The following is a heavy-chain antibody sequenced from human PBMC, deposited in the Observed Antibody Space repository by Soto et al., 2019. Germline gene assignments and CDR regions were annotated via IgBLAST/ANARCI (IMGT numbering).Heavy chain of an antibody. CDR2: ISYDGSNK. Sequence: GGSLRLSCAASGFTFSSYAMHWVRQAPGKGLEWVAVISYDGSNKYYADSVKGRFTISRDNSKNTLYLQMNSLRAEDTAVYYCAREWGLYNRNSEDAFDIWGEGTLVTVSS. CDR3: AREWGLYNRNSEDAFDI. CDR1: GFTFSSYA. D-gene: IGHD1-7*01. V-gene: IGHV3-30-3*01. J-gene: IGHJ3*02.